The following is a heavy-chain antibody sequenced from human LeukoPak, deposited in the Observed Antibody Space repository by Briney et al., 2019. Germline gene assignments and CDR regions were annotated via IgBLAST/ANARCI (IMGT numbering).Heavy chain of an antibody. D-gene: IGHD3-10*01. Sequence: PGGSLRVSCVVSGFIFSDAWMTGVRQAPGKGLEGVGGIKTTSDGGTPDYAAPVKGRFTMSRADSTNTLYLQMTSLKSEDTAVYYCTTYGAGRKFDYWGQGTLVTVSS. CDR3: TTYGAGRKFDY. J-gene: IGHJ4*02. V-gene: IGHV3-15*01. CDR2: IKTTSDGGTP. CDR1: GFIFSDAW.